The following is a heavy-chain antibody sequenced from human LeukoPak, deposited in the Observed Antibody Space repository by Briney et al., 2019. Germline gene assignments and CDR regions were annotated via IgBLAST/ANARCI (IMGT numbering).Heavy chain of an antibody. CDR3: ARGLWLGASDGNWFDS. J-gene: IGHJ5*01. Sequence: GGSLRLSCSASGFDFGSYWMTWVRQAPGKGLEWVANIKSDGSEKNYVDSLKGRFTISRDNAQNSLYLQMNSLRAEDTATYYCARGLWLGASDGNWFDSWGQGTLVTVSS. CDR2: IKSDGSEK. V-gene: IGHV3-7*01. CDR1: GFDFGSYW. D-gene: IGHD3-10*01.